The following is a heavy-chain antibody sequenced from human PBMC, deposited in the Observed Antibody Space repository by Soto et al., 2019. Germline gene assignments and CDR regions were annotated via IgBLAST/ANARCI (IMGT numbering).Heavy chain of an antibody. CDR1: GGSISSYY. V-gene: IGHV4-59*01. Sequence: SETLSLTCTVSGGSISSYYWSWIRQPPGKGLEWIGYIYYSGSTNYNPSLKSRVTISVDTSKNQFSLKLSSVTAADTAVYYCARVVGFRSLDYWGQGTLVTVSS. D-gene: IGHD2-15*01. J-gene: IGHJ4*02. CDR2: IYYSGST. CDR3: ARVVGFRSLDY.